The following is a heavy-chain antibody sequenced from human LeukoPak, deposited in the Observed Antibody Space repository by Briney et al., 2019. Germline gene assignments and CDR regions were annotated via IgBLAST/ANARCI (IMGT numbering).Heavy chain of an antibody. CDR2: INPNSGGT. CDR3: ARGSGYCSSTRCPYHYYIDV. D-gene: IGHD2-2*01. J-gene: IGHJ6*03. CDR1: GYTFIAYY. V-gene: IGHV1-2*02. Sequence: GASVKVSCKASGYTFIAYYMHSVRQAPGQGLEWMGWINPNSGGTNYAQKFQGRVTMTRDTSISTAYMELSRLRSDDTAVYYCARGSGYCSSTRCPYHYYIDVWGKGTTVTVSS.